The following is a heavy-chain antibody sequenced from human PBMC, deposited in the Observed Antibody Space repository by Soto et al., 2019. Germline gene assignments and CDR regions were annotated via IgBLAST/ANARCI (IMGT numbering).Heavy chain of an antibody. CDR2: MNHSGSA. D-gene: IGHD3-3*01. J-gene: IGHJ4*02. V-gene: IGHV4-34*01. CDR1: GGSFSGYY. CDR3: ARGEWGRIFGVVSYDS. Sequence: SETLSLTCAVYGGSFSGYYWSWIRQPPGKGLEWIGEMNHSGSANYNPSLKSRVTISVDTSKNQFSLKLTSVTAADSALYYCARGEWGRIFGVVSYDSWGLGTLVTVSS.